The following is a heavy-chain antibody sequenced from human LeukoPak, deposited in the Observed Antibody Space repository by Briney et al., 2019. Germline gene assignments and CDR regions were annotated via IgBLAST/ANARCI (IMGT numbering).Heavy chain of an antibody. D-gene: IGHD3-16*01. CDR1: GYSTTSGFS. Sequence: SETLSLTCAVSGYSTTSGFSWGWIRQPPGKALAWIAAISYYGSTNYQSILQSRLTISRDTSKNEFSLRLTSVTASDTAVYYCVREGAVPGIDPWGQGTLVTVSS. V-gene: IGHV4-38-2*02. CDR3: VREGAVPGIDP. CDR2: ISYYGST. J-gene: IGHJ5*02.